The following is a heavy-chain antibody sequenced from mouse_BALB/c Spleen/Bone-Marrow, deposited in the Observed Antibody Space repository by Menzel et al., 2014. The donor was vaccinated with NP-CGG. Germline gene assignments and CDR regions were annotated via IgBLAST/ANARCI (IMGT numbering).Heavy chain of an antibody. CDR3: VRAYNGTSPYVMAY. CDR1: GFDIXDTY. V-gene: IGHV14-3*02. D-gene: IGHD2-10*01. Sequence: EVQLQQSGAELVKPGASVKLSCTASGFDIXDTYMHWVKKRPEQGLEWIGRIDPANGNTKYDPKFQGKATVTADTSSNTVSLHPSTLQSEAQAVYSGVRAYNGTSPYVMAYWGKGT. CDR2: IDPANGNT. J-gene: IGHJ4*01.